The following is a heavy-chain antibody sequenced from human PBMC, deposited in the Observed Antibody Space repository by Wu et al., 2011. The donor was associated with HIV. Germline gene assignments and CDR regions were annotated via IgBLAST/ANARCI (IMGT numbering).Heavy chain of an antibody. D-gene: IGHD7-27*01. Sequence: QIQLVQSGADVKKPGASVTVSCKASGYTLISYGISWVRQAPGQGPEWMGWISAYNGDTNYAQKFQGRVTMTADIPTSTVYMELRSLTSDDTAVYYCAGETGFSHFDFWAREPWSPSPQ. CDR3: AGETGFSHFDF. CDR2: ISAYNGDT. J-gene: IGHJ4*02. CDR1: GYTLISYG. V-gene: IGHV1-18*01.